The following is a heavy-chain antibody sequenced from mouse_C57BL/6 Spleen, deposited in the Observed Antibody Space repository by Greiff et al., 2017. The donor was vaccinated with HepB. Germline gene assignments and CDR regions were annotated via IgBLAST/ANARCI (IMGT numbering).Heavy chain of an antibody. CDR3: TLGRRYYAMDY. D-gene: IGHD4-1*01. Sequence: VQLQQSGAELVRPGASVTLSCKASGYTFTDYEMHWVKQTPVHGLEWIGAIDPETGGTAYNQKFKGKAILTADKSSSTAYMELRSLTSEDSAVYYCTLGRRYYAMDYWGQGTSVTVSS. J-gene: IGHJ4*01. CDR2: IDPETGGT. V-gene: IGHV1-15*01. CDR1: GYTFTDYE.